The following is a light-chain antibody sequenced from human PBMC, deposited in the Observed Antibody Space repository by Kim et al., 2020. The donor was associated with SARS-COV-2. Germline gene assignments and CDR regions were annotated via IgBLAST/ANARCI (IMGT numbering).Light chain of an antibody. CDR3: QAWDSSTPNWV. Sequence: SPGQTASITCSGDKLGDKYACWYQQKPGQSPVLVIYQDSKRTSGIPERFSGSNSGNTATLTISGTQAMDEADYYCQAWDSSTPNWVFGGGTQLTVL. CDR2: QDS. V-gene: IGLV3-1*01. CDR1: KLGDKY. J-gene: IGLJ3*02.